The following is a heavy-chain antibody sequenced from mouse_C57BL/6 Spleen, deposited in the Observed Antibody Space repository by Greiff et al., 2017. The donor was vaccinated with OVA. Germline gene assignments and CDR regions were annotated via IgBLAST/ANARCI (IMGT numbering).Heavy chain of an antibody. CDR1: GYAFSSSW. CDR2: IYPGDGDT. V-gene: IGHV1-82*01. J-gene: IGHJ4*01. Sequence: VKVVESGPELVKPGASVKISCKASGYAFSSSWMNWVKQRPGKGLEWIGRIYPGDGDTNYNGKFKGKATLTADKSSSTAYMQLSSLTSEDSAVYFCALWDYYAMDYWGQGTSVTVSS. CDR3: ALWDYYAMDY. D-gene: IGHD6-1*01.